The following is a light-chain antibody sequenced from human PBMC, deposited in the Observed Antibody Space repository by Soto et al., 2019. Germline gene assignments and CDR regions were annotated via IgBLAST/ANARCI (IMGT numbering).Light chain of an antibody. J-gene: IGKJ1*01. CDR1: QNLRNW. CDR2: DAS. V-gene: IGKV1-5*01. CDR3: QVYKCYLRT. Sequence: PSPANASVSDSLSITCGASQNLRNWLAWYQQKPGKTPNPLIYDASSLKSGAPARFSGSGSGTEFTLTISSLQPDDFTRYCSQVYKCYLRTFGQGAKVDIK.